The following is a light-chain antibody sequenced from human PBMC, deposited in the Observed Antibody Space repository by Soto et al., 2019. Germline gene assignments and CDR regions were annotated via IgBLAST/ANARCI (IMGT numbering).Light chain of an antibody. V-gene: IGLV2-8*01. CDR3: CSYAGSNRV. Sequence: QSALTQPPSASGSPGQSVTISCTGTSSDVGGYNYVSWYQQHPGKAPKLMIYEVSERPSGVPDRFSGSKSGNTASLTVSGLQAEDEADYYCCSYAGSNRVFGGGTKVTVL. J-gene: IGLJ3*02. CDR1: SSDVGGYNY. CDR2: EVS.